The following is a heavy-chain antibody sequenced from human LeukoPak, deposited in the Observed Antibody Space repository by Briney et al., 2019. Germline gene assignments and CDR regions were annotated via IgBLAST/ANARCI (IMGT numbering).Heavy chain of an antibody. Sequence: PGGSLRLSCSASGFTFSSYGMHWVRQAPGKGLDYVSAISSNGGSTYCADSVEGRFTISRDNSKNTLHLQMSSLRPEDTAVYYCAKDAAGPEYWGQGTLVTVSS. CDR3: AKDAAGPEY. D-gene: IGHD6-13*01. CDR1: GFTFSSYG. J-gene: IGHJ4*02. V-gene: IGHV3-64D*09. CDR2: ISSNGGST.